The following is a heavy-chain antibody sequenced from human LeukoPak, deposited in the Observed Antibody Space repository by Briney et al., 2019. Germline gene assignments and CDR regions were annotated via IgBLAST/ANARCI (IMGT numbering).Heavy chain of an antibody. CDR3: ARGPYTVEVPMDV. J-gene: IGHJ6*04. CDR2: IYYSGST. CDR1: GGSISSYY. V-gene: IGHV4-59*01. Sequence: SETLSLTCTVSGGSISSYYWSWIRQPPGQGLESIGYIYYSGSTSYNPSLKSRVTISVDTSKNQFSLKLSSVTAADTAVYYCARGPYTVEVPMDVWGKGTTVTVSS. D-gene: IGHD2-21*01.